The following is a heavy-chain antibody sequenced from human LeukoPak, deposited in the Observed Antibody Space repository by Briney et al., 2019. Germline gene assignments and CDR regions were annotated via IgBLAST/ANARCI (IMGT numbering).Heavy chain of an antibody. J-gene: IGHJ4*02. Sequence: PSETLSLTCTVSGGSISGGGYHWSWIRQNPGKGLEWIGSISYSGSTYYNPSLKSPLTISVDTSKNQFSLKLSSVTAADTAVYYCARGGLYGDHVFDYWGQGTLVTVSS. CDR1: GGSISGGGYH. V-gene: IGHV4-31*01. D-gene: IGHD4-17*01. CDR3: ARGGLYGDHVFDY. CDR2: ISYSGST.